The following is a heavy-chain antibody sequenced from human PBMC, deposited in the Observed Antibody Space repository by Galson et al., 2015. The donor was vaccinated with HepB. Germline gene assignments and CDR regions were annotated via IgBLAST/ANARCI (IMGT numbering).Heavy chain of an antibody. V-gene: IGHV3-21*01. J-gene: IGHJ4*02. D-gene: IGHD6-13*01. CDR3: ARTPKAIAAAGKGGPIDY. Sequence: SLRLSCAASGFTFNSYNMNWVRQAPGKGLEWVSSIRSSSSYISYADSVKGRFTISRDNAKNSLYLQMNSLRAEDTAVYCCARTPKAIAAAGKGGPIDYWGQGTLVTVSS. CDR1: GFTFNSYN. CDR2: IRSSSSYI.